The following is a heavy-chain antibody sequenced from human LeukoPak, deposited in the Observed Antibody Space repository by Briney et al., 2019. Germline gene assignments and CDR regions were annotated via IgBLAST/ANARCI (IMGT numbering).Heavy chain of an antibody. CDR1: GGSISSGDYH. D-gene: IGHD1-26*01. Sequence: SETLSLTCTVSGGSISSGDYHWNWIRQPPGKGLEWIGYIYTSGSTNYNPSLKSRVTMSVDTSKNQFSLKLSSVTAADTAVYYCAREQSVYSGSYRGFDYWGQGTLVTVSS. CDR2: IYTSGST. V-gene: IGHV4-61*08. J-gene: IGHJ4*02. CDR3: AREQSVYSGSYRGFDY.